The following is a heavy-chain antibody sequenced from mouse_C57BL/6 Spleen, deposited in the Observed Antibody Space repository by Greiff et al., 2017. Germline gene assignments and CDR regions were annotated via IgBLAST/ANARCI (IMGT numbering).Heavy chain of an antibody. CDR2: IYPESGNT. Sequence: VQLQQSGAELVRPGASVKLSCKASGYTFTDYYINWVKQRPGQGLEWIARIYPESGNTYYNEKFKGKATLTAEKSSSTAYMQLSSLTSEDSAVYFCARTSFDYWGQGTTLTVSS. CDR1: GYTFTDYY. V-gene: IGHV1-76*01. CDR3: ARTSFDY. J-gene: IGHJ2*01.